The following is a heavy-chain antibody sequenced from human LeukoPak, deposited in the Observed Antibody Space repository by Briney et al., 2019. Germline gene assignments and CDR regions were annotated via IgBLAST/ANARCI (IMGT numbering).Heavy chain of an antibody. CDR1: GFTFSDYY. CDR2: ISSSGSTI. D-gene: IGHD3-3*01. V-gene: IGHV3-11*01. J-gene: IGHJ4*02. Sequence: PGGSLRLSCAASGFTFSDYYMSWIRQAPGKGLEWVSCISSSGSTIYYADSVKGRFTISRDNAKNSLYLQMDSLRAEDTAVYYCARYSYYDFWSGYTYYFDYWGQGTLVTVSS. CDR3: ARYSYYDFWSGYTYYFDY.